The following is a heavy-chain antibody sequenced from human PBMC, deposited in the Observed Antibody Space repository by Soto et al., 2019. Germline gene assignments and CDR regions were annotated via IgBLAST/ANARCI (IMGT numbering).Heavy chain of an antibody. Sequence: EVQLVESGGDLVQPGGSLRLSCAASGFTFSGHWMHWVRQVPGKGLEWVSRINTDGGSSAYADSVKGRFTISRDNAKKTLYLQMNGLRAADTAVYYWAREAGYCSRTSCYRRAFDTWGQGTTVTVSS. V-gene: IGHV3-74*03. D-gene: IGHD2-2*01. CDR3: AREAGYCSRTSCYRRAFDT. CDR2: INTDGGSS. CDR1: GFTFSGHW. J-gene: IGHJ3*02.